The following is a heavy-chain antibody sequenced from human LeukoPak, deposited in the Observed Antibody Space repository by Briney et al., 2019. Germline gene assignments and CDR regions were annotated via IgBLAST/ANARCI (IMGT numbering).Heavy chain of an antibody. CDR1: GGTFSSYA. D-gene: IGHD3-22*01. CDR2: IIPILGIA. V-gene: IGHV1-69*04. CDR3: ARASYDSSGLFDY. Sequence: ASVKVSCKASGGTFSSYAISWVRQAPGQGLEWMGRIIPILGIANYAQKFQGRVTITADKSTSTAYTELSSLRSEDTAVYYCARASYDSSGLFDYWGQGTLVTVSS. J-gene: IGHJ4*02.